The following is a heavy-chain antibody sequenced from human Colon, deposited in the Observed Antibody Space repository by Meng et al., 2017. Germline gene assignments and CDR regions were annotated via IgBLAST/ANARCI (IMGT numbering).Heavy chain of an antibody. J-gene: IGHJ4*02. Sequence: QVQLVQSGAEMKKPGASVRVSSKAAGYTFYTYDINWVRQATGQELEWMGWMNPDSGDTCYAQKFQGRLTMTRDTSISAAYIELTSLRSEDTAVYYCARGGYYYDSSGFRAALDYCGQGALVTVSS. D-gene: IGHD3-22*01. CDR2: MNPDSGDT. CDR3: ARGGYYYDSSGFRAALDY. V-gene: IGHV1-8*01. CDR1: GYTFYTYD.